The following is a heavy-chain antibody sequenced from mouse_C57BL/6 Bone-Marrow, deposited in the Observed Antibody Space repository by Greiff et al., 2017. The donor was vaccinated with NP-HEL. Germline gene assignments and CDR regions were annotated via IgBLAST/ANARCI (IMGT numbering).Heavy chain of an antibody. CDR3: TVGDAPFAY. CDR1: GYNFTDDY. CDR2: IDPENGDT. Sequence: EVQLQQSGAELVRPGASVKLSCTASGYNFTDDYMHWVKQRPEQGLEWIGWIDPENGDTEYAPKFQGKATLTADTSSNTAYLQLSSLTSEDTAVYYCTVGDAPFAYWGQGTLVTVSA. D-gene: IGHD2-13*01. J-gene: IGHJ3*01. V-gene: IGHV14-4*01.